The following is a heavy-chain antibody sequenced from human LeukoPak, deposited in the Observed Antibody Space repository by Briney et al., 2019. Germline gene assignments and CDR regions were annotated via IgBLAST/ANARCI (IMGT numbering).Heavy chain of an antibody. D-gene: IGHD1-14*01. V-gene: IGHV1-18*01. CDR3: ARDLNRYGGAYYYYYMDV. CDR2: ISAYNGNT. Sequence: GASVKVSCKASGYTFTSYGISWVRQAPGQGLEWMGWISAYNGNTNYAQKLQGRVTMTTDTSTSTAYMELRSLRSDDTAVYYCARDLNRYGGAYYYYYMDVWGKGTTVTISS. J-gene: IGHJ6*03. CDR1: GYTFTSYG.